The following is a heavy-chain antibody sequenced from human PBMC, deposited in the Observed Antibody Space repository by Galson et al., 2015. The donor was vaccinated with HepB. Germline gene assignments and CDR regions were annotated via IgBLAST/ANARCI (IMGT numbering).Heavy chain of an antibody. V-gene: IGHV3-7*03. D-gene: IGHD2-8*01. CDR2: IKDDGSDT. J-gene: IGHJ4*02. CDR3: ARDQWRIFDY. CDR1: GFTFSSFW. Sequence: SLRLSCAVSGFTFSSFWMGWVRQAPGKGLEWVANIKDDGSDTYYAASVKGRFTISRDNAKNSLFLQVNSLRVEDTAVYYCARDQWRIFDYWGQGTLVTVSS.